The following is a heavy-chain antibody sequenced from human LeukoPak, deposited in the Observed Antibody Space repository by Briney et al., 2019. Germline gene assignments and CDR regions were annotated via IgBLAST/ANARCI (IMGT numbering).Heavy chain of an antibody. CDR2: IIPNSGGT. J-gene: IGHJ6*03. V-gene: IGHV1-2*02. CDR1: GYTFTGYY. Sequence: GASVKVSCKASGYTFTGYYMHWVRQAPGQGLEWMGWIIPNSGGTNYAQKFQGRVTMTRDTSISTAYMELRRLRSDDTAVYYCARARDSSGWYNYYYYMDVWGKGTTVTISS. D-gene: IGHD6-19*01. CDR3: ARARDSSGWYNYYYYMDV.